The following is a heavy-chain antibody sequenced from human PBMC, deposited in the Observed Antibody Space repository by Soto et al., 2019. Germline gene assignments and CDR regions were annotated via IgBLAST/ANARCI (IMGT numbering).Heavy chain of an antibody. D-gene: IGHD1-1*01. CDR3: ARVYDGYNLFDY. J-gene: IGHJ4*02. CDR1: GGSISSGDYY. Sequence: QVQLQESGPGLVKPSQTLSLTCTVSGGSISSGDYYWSWIRQPPGKGLEWIGYIYYSGSTYYNPSPKRRLTISVDTSKNQFPLKLRSVTAADTAVYYCARVYDGYNLFDYWGQGTLVTVSS. CDR2: IYYSGST. V-gene: IGHV4-30-4*01.